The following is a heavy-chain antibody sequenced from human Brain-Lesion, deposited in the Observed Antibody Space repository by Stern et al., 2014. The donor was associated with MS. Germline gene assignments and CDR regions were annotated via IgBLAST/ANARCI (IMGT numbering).Heavy chain of an antibody. CDR2: FDSEDGET. D-gene: IGHD1-26*01. Sequence: VQLLESGAEVKKPGASVKVSCKVFGYTLTELSMHWVRQAPRKGLEWMGGFDSEDGETICAQKFQGRVTMTEDTSTDTAYMELSSLRSEDTAVYYCATLSPGAGGNYYRHFDYWGQGTLVTVSS. V-gene: IGHV1-24*01. J-gene: IGHJ4*02. CDR1: GYTLTELS. CDR3: ATLSPGAGGNYYRHFDY.